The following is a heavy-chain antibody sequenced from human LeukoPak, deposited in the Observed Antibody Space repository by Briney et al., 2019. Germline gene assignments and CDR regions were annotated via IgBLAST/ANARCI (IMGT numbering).Heavy chain of an antibody. CDR3: ARDRQTNYYYGMDV. D-gene: IGHD4-11*01. CDR2: FDPEDGET. Sequence: ASVKVSCKVSGYTLTELSMHWVRQAPGKGLEWMGGFDPEDGETIYAQKFQGRVTMTRDTSISTAYMELSRLRSDDTAVYYCARDRQTNYYYGMDVWGQGTTVTVSS. CDR1: GYTLTELS. V-gene: IGHV1-24*01. J-gene: IGHJ6*02.